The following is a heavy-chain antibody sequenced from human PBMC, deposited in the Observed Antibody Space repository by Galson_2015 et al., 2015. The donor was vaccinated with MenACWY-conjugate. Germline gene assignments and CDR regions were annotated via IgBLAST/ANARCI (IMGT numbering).Heavy chain of an antibody. CDR1: GFTFSSYA. D-gene: IGHD4-17*01. V-gene: IGHV3-23*01. CDR3: ARGIGDYVDGSGDC. Sequence: SLRLSCAASGFTFSSYAMSWVRQAPGKGLEWVSTISGSGGSTYYADSVKGRFTISRDNSKNTLYLQMNSLRAEDTAVYYCARGIGDYVDGSGDCWGQGTLVTVSS. J-gene: IGHJ4*02. CDR2: ISGSGGST.